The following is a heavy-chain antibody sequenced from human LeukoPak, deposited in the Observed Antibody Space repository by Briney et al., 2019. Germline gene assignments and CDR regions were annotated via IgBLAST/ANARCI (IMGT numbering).Heavy chain of an antibody. V-gene: IGHV4-39*07. J-gene: IGHJ4*02. D-gene: IGHD3-22*01. Sequence: SETLSLTCTISGGSINSSSYYWGWIRQPPGKGLEWIGSIYYSGSTYYNPSLKSRVTISVDTSKNQFSLKLSSVTAADTAVYYCARDPGYYDSSGYYYGGFDYWGQGTLVTVSS. CDR3: ARDPGYYDSSGYYYGGFDY. CDR2: IYYSGST. CDR1: GGSINSSSYY.